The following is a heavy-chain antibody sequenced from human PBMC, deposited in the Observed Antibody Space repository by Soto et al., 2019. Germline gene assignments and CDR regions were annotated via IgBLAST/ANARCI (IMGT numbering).Heavy chain of an antibody. CDR3: ARGLTVYSAVLHYFYAMDV. V-gene: IGHV1-46*01. D-gene: IGHD2-8*01. CDR1: GYTFTSYY. Sequence: GASVKVSCKASGYTFTSYYMHWVRQAPGQGLEWMGIINPSGGSASYAQKFQGRVTMTTDTSTSTAYMELSSLRSEDTAIFFCARGLTVYSAVLHYFYAMDVWGQGTTVTVSS. J-gene: IGHJ6*02. CDR2: INPSGGSA.